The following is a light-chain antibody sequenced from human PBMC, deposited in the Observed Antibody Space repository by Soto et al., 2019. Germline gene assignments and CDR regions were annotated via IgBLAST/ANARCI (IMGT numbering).Light chain of an antibody. V-gene: IGLV1-44*01. CDR1: RSNIGINA. CDR3: AAWDDSLNGLV. CDR2: ANN. J-gene: IGLJ2*01. Sequence: QSVLTQPPSVSGTPGHRVSVSCSGSRSNIGINAVDWYHQLPGTAPKVLIYANNQRPSGVPDRFSGSKSGNSASLAINGLQSYYEAHYYCAAWDDSLNGLVFGGGTKLTVL.